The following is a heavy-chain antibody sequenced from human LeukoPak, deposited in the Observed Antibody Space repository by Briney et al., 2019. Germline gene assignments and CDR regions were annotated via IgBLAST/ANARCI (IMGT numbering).Heavy chain of an antibody. V-gene: IGHV3-23*01. CDR3: AKRPVPATKYYFDY. Sequence: GGSPRLSCAASGFTFSNFVMSWVRQAPGKGLQWVSSISASGAATYYADSVKGRFAISRDNSKNTLYLQMNSLRAEDTAVYYCAKRPVPATKYYFDYWGQGTLVSVSS. D-gene: IGHD6-19*01. CDR2: ISASGAAT. J-gene: IGHJ4*02. CDR1: GFTFSNFV.